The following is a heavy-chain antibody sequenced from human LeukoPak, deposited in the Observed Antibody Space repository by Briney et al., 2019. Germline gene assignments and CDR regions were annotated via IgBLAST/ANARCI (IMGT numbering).Heavy chain of an antibody. V-gene: IGHV3-66*03. CDR1: GFTVSSNY. CDR2: IYSSGST. J-gene: IGHJ4*02. D-gene: IGHD6-13*01. Sequence: GGSLRLSCEASGFTVSSNYMNWVRQAPRKGLEWVSVIYSSGSTYYAESVKGRFTISRDNSKNTLYLQMNSLRVEDTGVYYCARDSSGTSSFGYWGQGTLVTVSS. CDR3: ARDSSGTSSFGY.